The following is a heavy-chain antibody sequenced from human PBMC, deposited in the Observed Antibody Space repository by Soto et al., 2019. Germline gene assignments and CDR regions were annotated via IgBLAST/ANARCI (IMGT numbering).Heavy chain of an antibody. CDR2: ISSSSYI. D-gene: IGHD4-17*01. CDR1: GFTFSSYS. V-gene: IGHV3-21*01. J-gene: IGHJ3*02. CDR3: ARNYGDYTWGAFDI. Sequence: GGSLRLSCAASGFTFSSYSMNWVRQAPGKGLEWVSSISSSSYIYYADSVKGRFTISRDNAKNSLYLQMNSLRAEDTAVYYCARNYGDYTWGAFDIWGQGTMVTVSS.